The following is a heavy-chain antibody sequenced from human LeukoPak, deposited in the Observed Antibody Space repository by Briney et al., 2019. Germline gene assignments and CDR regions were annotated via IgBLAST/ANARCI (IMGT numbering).Heavy chain of an antibody. Sequence: SETLSLTCTVSGGSISSYYWSWIRQPPGKGLEWIGYIYYSGSTNYNPSLKSRVTISVDTSKNQFSLKLSSVTAADTAVYYCARDYIWFGELSSSRFDAFDIWGQGTMVTVSS. CDR3: ARDYIWFGELSSSRFDAFDI. CDR2: IYYSGST. J-gene: IGHJ3*02. V-gene: IGHV4-59*01. CDR1: GGSISSYY. D-gene: IGHD3-10*01.